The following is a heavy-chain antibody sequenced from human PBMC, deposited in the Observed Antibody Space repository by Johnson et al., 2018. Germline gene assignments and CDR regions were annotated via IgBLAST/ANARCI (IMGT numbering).Heavy chain of an antibody. J-gene: IGHJ3*02. CDR2: TYTGGNT. CDR1: GVTVSSNY. Sequence: QLVQSGGGVVQPGGFLRLSCAASGVTVSSNYMTWVRQAPGKGLEWVSVTYTGGNTYYAESGKARFTISRDNSKNTLYVQVTSLRVEDTAMYYCAGWSSSGFGGFDIWGQGTMVTVSS. CDR3: AGWSSSGFGGFDI. D-gene: IGHD3-10*01. V-gene: IGHV3-66*02.